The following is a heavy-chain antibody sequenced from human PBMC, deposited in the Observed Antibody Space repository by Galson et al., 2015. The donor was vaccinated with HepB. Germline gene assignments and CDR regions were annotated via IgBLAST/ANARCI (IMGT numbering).Heavy chain of an antibody. D-gene: IGHD4-17*01. CDR1: GFTFSSYA. CDR3: ARDGTTVTTFSYGDY. CDR2: ISYDGSNK. Sequence: SLRLSCAASGFTFSSYAMHWVRQAPGKGLEWVAVISYDGSNKYYADSVKGRFTISRDNSKNTLYLQMNSLRAEDTAVYYCARDGTTVTTFSYGDYWGQGTLVTVSS. J-gene: IGHJ4*02. V-gene: IGHV3-30-3*01.